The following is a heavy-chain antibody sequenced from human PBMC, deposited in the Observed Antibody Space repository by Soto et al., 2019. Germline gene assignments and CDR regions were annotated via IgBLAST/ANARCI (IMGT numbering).Heavy chain of an antibody. CDR2: ISYDGSNK. J-gene: IGHJ3*02. V-gene: IGHV3-30*03. Sequence: GGSLRLSCAASGFTFSSYGMHWVRQAPGKGLEWVAVISYDGSNKYYADSVKGRFTISRDNSKNTLYLQMNSLRAEDTAVYYCAMVQLERPDAFDIWGQGTMVTVSS. D-gene: IGHD1-1*01. CDR3: AMVQLERPDAFDI. CDR1: GFTFSSYG.